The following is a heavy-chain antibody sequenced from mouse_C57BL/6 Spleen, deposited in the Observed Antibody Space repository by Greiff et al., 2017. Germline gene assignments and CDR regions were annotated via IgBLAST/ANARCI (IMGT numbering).Heavy chain of an antibody. CDR3: ARDYDAAMDY. CDR1: GFTFSSYT. Sequence: EVMLVESGGGLVKPGGSLKLSCAASGFTFSSYTMSWVRQTPEKRLEWVATISGGGGNTYYPDSVKGRFTISRDNTKNALYLQMSSLRAEDAALYYCARDYDAAMDYWGQGTSVTVSS. V-gene: IGHV5-9*01. J-gene: IGHJ4*01. CDR2: ISGGGGNT. D-gene: IGHD2-4*01.